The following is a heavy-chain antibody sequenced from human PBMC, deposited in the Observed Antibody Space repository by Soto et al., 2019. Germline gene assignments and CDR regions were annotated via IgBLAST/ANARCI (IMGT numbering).Heavy chain of an antibody. D-gene: IGHD2-2*01. CDR2: IKQDGSEK. CDR3: ARGDIVVVPAAYNWCDP. J-gene: IGHJ5*02. Sequence: EVQLVESGGGLVQPGGSLRLSCAASGFTFSSYWMSWVRQAPGKGLEWVANIKQDGSEKYYVDSVKGRFTISRDNAKNSLYLQMNSLRAEDTAVYYWARGDIVVVPAAYNWCDPWGQGTLVTVSS. CDR1: GFTFSSYW. V-gene: IGHV3-7*01.